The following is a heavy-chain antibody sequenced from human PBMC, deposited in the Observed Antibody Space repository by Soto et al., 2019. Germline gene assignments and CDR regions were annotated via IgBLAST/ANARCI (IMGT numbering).Heavy chain of an antibody. D-gene: IGHD3-9*01. CDR1: GGSISSYY. Sequence: PSETLSLTCTVSGGSISSYYWSWIRQPPGKGLEWIGSIYYSGSTYYNPSLKSRVTISVDTSKNQFSLKLSSVTAADTAVYYCARLIGLTGTEFDPWGQGTLVTVSS. J-gene: IGHJ5*02. V-gene: IGHV4-59*05. CDR2: IYYSGST. CDR3: ARLIGLTGTEFDP.